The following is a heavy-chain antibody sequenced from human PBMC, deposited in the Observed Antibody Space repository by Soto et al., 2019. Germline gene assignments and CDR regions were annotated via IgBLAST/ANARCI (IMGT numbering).Heavy chain of an antibody. V-gene: IGHV1-3*01. D-gene: IGHD2-15*01. J-gene: IGHJ4*02. CDR2: INAGNGNT. CDR1: GYTFTSYA. Sequence: QVQLVQSGAEVKKPGASVKVSCKASGYTFTSYAMHWVRQAPGQRLEWMGWINAGNGNTKYSQKFQGRVTITRDTSASAAYMELSSLRSEDTAVYYCARGPGGPDGPGDYWGQGTLVTVSS. CDR3: ARGPGGPDGPGDY.